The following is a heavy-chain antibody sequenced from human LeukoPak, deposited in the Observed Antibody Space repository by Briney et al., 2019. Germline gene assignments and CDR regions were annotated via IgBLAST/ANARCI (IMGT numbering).Heavy chain of an antibody. CDR1: GFTFSSYG. D-gene: IGHD5-18*01. CDR2: IGDDGSNT. Sequence: GGSLRLSCAASGFTFSSYGMHWVRQAPGKGLGGVAVIGDDGSNTSYAASVKGLFPISRANSKNTLSLPMTSLRARDTAVYSSARALGYSYGFNYYYYGMDVWGQGPTVTVSS. CDR3: ARALGYSYGFNYYYYGMDV. V-gene: IGHV3-33*01. J-gene: IGHJ6*02.